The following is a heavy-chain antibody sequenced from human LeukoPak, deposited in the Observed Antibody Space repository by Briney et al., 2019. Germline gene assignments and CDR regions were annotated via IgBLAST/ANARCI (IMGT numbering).Heavy chain of an antibody. Sequence: PSETLSLTCTVSGGSISSGGYYWSWIRQPPGKGLEWIGYIYHSGSTYYNPSLKSRVTISVDRSKNQFSLKLSSVTAADTAVYYCAGELIVAENWFDPWGQGTLVTVSS. CDR2: IYHSGST. CDR3: AGELIVAENWFDP. J-gene: IGHJ5*02. CDR1: GGSISSGGYY. V-gene: IGHV4-30-2*01. D-gene: IGHD2-15*01.